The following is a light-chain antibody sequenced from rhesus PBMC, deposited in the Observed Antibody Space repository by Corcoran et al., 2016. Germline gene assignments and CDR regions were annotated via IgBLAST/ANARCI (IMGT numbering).Light chain of an antibody. J-gene: IGKJ2*01. V-gene: IGKV1-25*01. CDR1: QGITND. CDR3: QHYYSTPYS. CDR2: EAS. Sequence: DIQMTQSPSSLSASVGDRVTITCRASQGITNDLAWYQQKPGETPKLLIYEASSLQSGIPSRFSGSGSGTVFTLTISSLQPEDFATYYCQHYYSTPYSFGQGTKVEIK.